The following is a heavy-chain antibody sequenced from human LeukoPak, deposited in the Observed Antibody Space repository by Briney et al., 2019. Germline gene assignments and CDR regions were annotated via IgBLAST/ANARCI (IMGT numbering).Heavy chain of an antibody. CDR2: ISSSGSTI. V-gene: IGHV3-11*04. D-gene: IGHD5-24*01. CDR1: GFTFNDYF. J-gene: IGHJ4*02. CDR3: ARWGRWLHRYYFDY. Sequence: PGGSLRLSCAASGFTFNDYFMSWIRQAPGKGLEWVSYISSSGSTIYYADSVKGRFTISRDNAKNSLYLQMNSLRAEDTAVYYCARWGRWLHRYYFDYWGQGTLVTVSS.